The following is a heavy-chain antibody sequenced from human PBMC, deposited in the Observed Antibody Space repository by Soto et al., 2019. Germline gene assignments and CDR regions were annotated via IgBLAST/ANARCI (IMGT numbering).Heavy chain of an antibody. CDR2: INHSGST. V-gene: IGHV4-34*01. CDR1: GGSFSGYY. Sequence: SETLSLTXAVYGGSFSGYYWSWIRQPPGKGLEWIGEINHSGSTNYNPSLKSRVTISVDTSKNQFSLKLSSVTAADTAVYYCARGELLWFGERGYYYYYGMDVWGQGTTVTVSS. J-gene: IGHJ6*02. D-gene: IGHD3-10*01. CDR3: ARGELLWFGERGYYYYYGMDV.